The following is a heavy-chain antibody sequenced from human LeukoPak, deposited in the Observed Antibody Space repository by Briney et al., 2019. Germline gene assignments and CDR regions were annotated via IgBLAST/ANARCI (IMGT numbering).Heavy chain of an antibody. V-gene: IGHV3-30*03. D-gene: IGHD7-27*01. CDR3: ARGDKSEHWGHFDY. Sequence: GGSLGLSCAASGFTFSSYDMHWVRQAPGKGLEWVAVISYDGSNKYYADSVKGRFTISRDNSKNTLYLQMGSLRVEDMAVYYCARGDKSEHWGHFDYWGQGTLVTVAS. J-gene: IGHJ4*02. CDR2: ISYDGSNK. CDR1: GFTFSSYD.